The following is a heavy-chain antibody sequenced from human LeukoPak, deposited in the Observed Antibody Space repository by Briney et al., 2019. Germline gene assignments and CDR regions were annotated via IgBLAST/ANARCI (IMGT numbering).Heavy chain of an antibody. D-gene: IGHD4-17*01. CDR3: ASYGGNSRDGFDP. Sequence: KPSETLSLTCTVSGGSISSGDYYWSWIRQPPGKGLEWIGYIYYSGSTYYNPSLKGRVTISVDTSKNQFSLRLSSVTAADTAVYYCASYGGNSRDGFDPWGQGTLVTVSS. V-gene: IGHV4-30-4*01. J-gene: IGHJ5*02. CDR2: IYYSGST. CDR1: GGSISSGDYY.